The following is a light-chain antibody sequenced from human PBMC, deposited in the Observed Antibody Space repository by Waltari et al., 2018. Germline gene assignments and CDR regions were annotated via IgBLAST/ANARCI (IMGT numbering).Light chain of an antibody. V-gene: IGLV4-69*01. CDR2: VNSDGSH. J-gene: IGLJ3*02. CDR1: SGHSSNV. Sequence: QLVLTQSPSASASLGASVKLTCTLSSGHSSNVIAWHQQQSEKGPRYLMKVNSDGSHSKGDDIPVRFAGSSSGAERSITISSVRSEDEADYYCQTGGHGTWVFGGGTKLTVL. CDR3: QTGGHGTWV.